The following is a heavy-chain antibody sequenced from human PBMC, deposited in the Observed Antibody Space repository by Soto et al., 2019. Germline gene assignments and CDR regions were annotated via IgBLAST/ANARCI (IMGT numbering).Heavy chain of an antibody. V-gene: IGHV3-33*01. Sequence: QMQLVESGGGVVQPGTSLRLSCAASGFDFSSYGMHWVRQTPGKGLEWVAVLGFAGGGRYYADSVKGRFTISRDNSKKMLYLQMDSLSAGNPALYYRARRLVGLDFDMDVWDEGTKVTVSS. CDR2: LGFAGGGR. CDR1: GFDFSSYG. CDR3: ARRLVGLDFDMDV. D-gene: IGHD2-21*01. J-gene: IGHJ6*01.